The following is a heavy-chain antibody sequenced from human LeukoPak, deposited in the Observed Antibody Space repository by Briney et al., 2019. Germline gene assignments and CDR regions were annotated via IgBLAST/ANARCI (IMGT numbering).Heavy chain of an antibody. CDR2: INPNSGGT. Sequence: GASVKVSCKASGYTFTGYYMHWVRQAPGQGLEWMGWINPNSGGTNYAQKFQGWVTMTRDTSISTAYMELGSLRSEDTAVYYCATDFLGFDPWGQGTLVTVSS. CDR3: ATDFLGFDP. V-gene: IGHV1-2*04. D-gene: IGHD2/OR15-2a*01. CDR1: GYTFTGYY. J-gene: IGHJ5*02.